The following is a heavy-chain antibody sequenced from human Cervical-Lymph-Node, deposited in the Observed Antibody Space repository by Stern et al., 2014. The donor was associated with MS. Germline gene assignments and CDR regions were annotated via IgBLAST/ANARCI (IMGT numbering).Heavy chain of an antibody. V-gene: IGHV2-5*02. CDR2: IYWEDDK. CDR1: GFSLSTDAVG. CDR3: ANTTTNSWHREGISWFDP. J-gene: IGHJ5*02. D-gene: IGHD6-13*01. Sequence: QVTLRESGPTLVKPTQTLTLTCTFSGFSLSTDAVGVGWIRQPPGKALEXLALIYWEDDKRYSPSLKTRLTITKDTSKNQVVLSMTNMDPVDTATYYCANTTTNSWHREGISWFDPWGQGTLVTVSS.